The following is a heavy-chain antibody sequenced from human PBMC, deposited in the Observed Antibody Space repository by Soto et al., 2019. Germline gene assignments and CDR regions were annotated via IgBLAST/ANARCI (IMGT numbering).Heavy chain of an antibody. V-gene: IGHV4-39*02. CDR3: ARSGHLFDY. Sequence: SETLSLTCSVSGGSISSSSYYWGWIRQPPGKGLEWIGSIYYSGITYYNLSLKSRVTISIDTSKNHFSLKLTSVTAADTAVYYCARSGHLFDYWGQGTLVTVSS. J-gene: IGHJ4*02. CDR2: IYYSGIT. D-gene: IGHD3-10*01. CDR1: GGSISSSSYY.